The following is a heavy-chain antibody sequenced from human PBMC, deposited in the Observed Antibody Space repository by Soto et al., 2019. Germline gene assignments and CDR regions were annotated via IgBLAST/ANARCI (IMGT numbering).Heavy chain of an antibody. V-gene: IGHV1-3*05. CDR3: ARDAVAFIDY. CDR2: INPDNGTV. Sequence: QVQLVQSGAEEKKPGASVKVSCKASGYTFTTYAMHWVRQAPGQSLEWMGWINPDNGTVKYSQKFXCRVTITSDTSARTVHMELNSLRSEDTAVFYCARDAVAFIDYWGQGTLVTVSS. D-gene: IGHD2-15*01. J-gene: IGHJ4*02. CDR1: GYTFTTYA.